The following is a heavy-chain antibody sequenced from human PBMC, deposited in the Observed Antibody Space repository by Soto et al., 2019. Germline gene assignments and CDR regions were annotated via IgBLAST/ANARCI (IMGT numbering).Heavy chain of an antibody. CDR3: ARDGDIVVVPAAIRSFWYYGMDV. Sequence: PGGSLRLSCAASGFTFSDYYMSWIRQAAGKGLEWVSYISSSGSTIYYADSVKGRFTISRDNAKNSLYLQMNSLRAEDTAVYYCARDGDIVVVPAAIRSFWYYGMDVWGYGATVTVSS. CDR2: ISSSGSTI. V-gene: IGHV3-11*01. J-gene: IGHJ6*04. CDR1: GFTFSDYY. D-gene: IGHD2-2*02.